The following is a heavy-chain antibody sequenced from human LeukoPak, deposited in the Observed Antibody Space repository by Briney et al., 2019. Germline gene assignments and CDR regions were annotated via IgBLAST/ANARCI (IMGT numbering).Heavy chain of an antibody. D-gene: IGHD4-11*01. Sequence: EGSLRLSCAASGVTFSSYSMNWVRQAPGKGLEWVSSISSSSSYIYYADSVKGRFTISRDNSKNTLYLQMNSLRAEDTAVYYCAKDADDYLSYFDYWGQGTLVTVSS. CDR3: AKDADDYLSYFDY. J-gene: IGHJ4*02. V-gene: IGHV3-21*04. CDR2: ISSSSSYI. CDR1: GVTFSSYS.